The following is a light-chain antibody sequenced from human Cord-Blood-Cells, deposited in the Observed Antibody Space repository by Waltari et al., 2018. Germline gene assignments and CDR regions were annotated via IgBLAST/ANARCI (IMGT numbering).Light chain of an antibody. CDR3: SSYTSSSTLV. Sequence: QSALTQPASVSGSPGQSITISCTGTRSDVGGYNHVSWYQQHPGNAPKLMIYDVTNRPSGVSNRFSGSKSGNTASLTISGLQAEDEADYYCSSYTSSSTLVFGTGTKVTVL. CDR1: RSDVGGYNH. CDR2: DVT. J-gene: IGLJ1*01. V-gene: IGLV2-14*01.